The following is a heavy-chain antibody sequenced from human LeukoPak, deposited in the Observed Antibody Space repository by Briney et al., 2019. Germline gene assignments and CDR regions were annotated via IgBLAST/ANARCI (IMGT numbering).Heavy chain of an antibody. J-gene: IGHJ4*02. Sequence: GGSLRLSCAASGFTFSSYSMNWVRQAPGKGLEWVSSISSSSSYIYYADSVKGRFTISKDNSKNTLYLQMNSLRAEDTAVYYCAKDLSRIAAAGSPFDYWGQGTLVTVSS. V-gene: IGHV3-21*01. D-gene: IGHD6-13*01. CDR2: ISSSSSYI. CDR3: AKDLSRIAAAGSPFDY. CDR1: GFTFSSYS.